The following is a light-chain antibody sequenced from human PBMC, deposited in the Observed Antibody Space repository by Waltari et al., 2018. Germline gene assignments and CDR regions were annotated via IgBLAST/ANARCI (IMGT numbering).Light chain of an antibody. CDR2: ATS. Sequence: IVLTQSPGTLSLSPGERATLSCRASQSINTFLAWYQQRPGKAPRLLIYATSSRATGIPDRFSGSGSGTDFSLTISRLGPEDFAVYFCQHYVRLPATFGQGTKVEIK. V-gene: IGKV3-20*01. J-gene: IGKJ1*01. CDR1: QSINTF. CDR3: QHYVRLPAT.